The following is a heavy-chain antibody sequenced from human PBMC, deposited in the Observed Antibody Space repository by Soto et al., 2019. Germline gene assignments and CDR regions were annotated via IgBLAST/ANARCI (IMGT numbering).Heavy chain of an antibody. V-gene: IGHV1-69*04. D-gene: IGHD3-3*01. CDR1: GGTFSSYT. CDR3: ATEGTIFGVVPNTHMDV. Sequence: SVKVSCKASGGTFSSYTISWVRQAPGQGLEWMGRIIPILGIANYAQKFQGRVTITADKSTSTAYMELSSLRSEDTAVYYCATEGTIFGVVPNTHMDVWGKGTTVTVSS. J-gene: IGHJ6*03. CDR2: IIPILGIA.